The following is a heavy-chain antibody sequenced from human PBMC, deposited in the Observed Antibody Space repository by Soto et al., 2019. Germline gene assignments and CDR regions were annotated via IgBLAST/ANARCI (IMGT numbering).Heavy chain of an antibody. D-gene: IGHD1-1*01. CDR1: GDSVSSNSAA. CDR2: TYYRSKWYS. CDR3: ARGSWDDVSGHYYMDV. J-gene: IGHJ6*03. Sequence: QVQLQQSGPGLVKPSQTLSLTCDISGDSVSSNSAAWNWIRQTPSRGLEWLRRTYYRSKWYSNYAISVKSRVTVNPDTFKNQFSLQLNSVTPEDTAVYYCARGSWDDVSGHYYMDVWGKGTTVTVSS. V-gene: IGHV6-1*01.